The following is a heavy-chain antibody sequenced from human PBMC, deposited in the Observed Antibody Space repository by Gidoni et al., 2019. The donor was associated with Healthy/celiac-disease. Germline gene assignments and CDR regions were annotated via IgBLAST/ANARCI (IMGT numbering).Heavy chain of an antibody. CDR2: ISWNSGSI. Sequence: EVQLVESGGGLVQPGRSLRLSCSASGFTFVDYAMHWVRQAPGKGLEWVAGISWNSGSIGYADSVKGRFTISRDNVNNALYLQMNNLRAEDTALYYCAKDASYGYVEGYGMDVGGQGTTVTVSS. CDR3: AKDASYGYVEGYGMDV. J-gene: IGHJ6*02. D-gene: IGHD5-18*01. V-gene: IGHV3-9*01. CDR1: GFTFVDYA.